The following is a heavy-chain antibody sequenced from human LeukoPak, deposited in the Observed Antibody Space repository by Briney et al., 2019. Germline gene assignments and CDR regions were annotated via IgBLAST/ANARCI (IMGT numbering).Heavy chain of an antibody. CDR2: SNHSGST. Sequence: SETLSLTCAVYGGSFSGYYWSWIRQPPGKGLEWIGESNHSGSTNYNPSLKSRVTISVDTSKNQFSLKLSSVTAADTAVYYCAGRFLEWLLDYWGQGTLVTVSS. J-gene: IGHJ4*02. CDR1: GGSFSGYY. V-gene: IGHV4-34*01. CDR3: AGRFLEWLLDY. D-gene: IGHD3-3*01.